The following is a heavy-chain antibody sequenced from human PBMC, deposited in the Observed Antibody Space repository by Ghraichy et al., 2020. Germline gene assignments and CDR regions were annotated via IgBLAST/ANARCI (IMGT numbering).Heavy chain of an antibody. CDR1: GGSFTNYY. V-gene: IGHV4-34*01. CDR3: ARHERGNSSAASDI. D-gene: IGHD4-23*01. CDR2: INHSESA. J-gene: IGHJ3*02. Sequence: SETLSLTCAVYGGSFTNYYWSWIRQPPGKGLEWIGEINHSESATYNPSLKSRVTISIDTSKKQFSLNLSSVTAADTAVYYCARHERGNSSAASDIWGQGTMVTVSS.